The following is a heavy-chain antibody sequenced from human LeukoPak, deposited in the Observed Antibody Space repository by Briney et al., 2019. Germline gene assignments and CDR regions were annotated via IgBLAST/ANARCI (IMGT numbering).Heavy chain of an antibody. V-gene: IGHV3-13*01. Sequence: PGGSLRLSCAASGFTFSSFDMHWVRQSTGKGLEWVSGIDTAADTYYLGSVKGRFNISRENAKNSLSLQMDSLRVGDTAVYFCAKALTSGDSYFDYWGQGTLVTVSS. CDR1: GFTFSSFD. J-gene: IGHJ4*02. CDR2: IDTAADT. D-gene: IGHD4-17*01. CDR3: AKALTSGDSYFDY.